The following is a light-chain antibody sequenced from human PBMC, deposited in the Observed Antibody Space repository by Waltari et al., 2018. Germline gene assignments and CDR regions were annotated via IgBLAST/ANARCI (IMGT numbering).Light chain of an antibody. CDR3: CSYAGSSTFPYV. J-gene: IGLJ1*01. Sequence: QSALTQPASVYGSPGQSITISCTGTSSDVGSYNLFYCSQHHPGKAPKPKLYEVTKRPSGVSNRFSGSKSGNTASLTISGLQAEDEVDYYCCSYAGSSTFPYVFGTGTKVTVL. CDR1: SSDVGSYNL. CDR2: EVT. V-gene: IGLV2-23*02.